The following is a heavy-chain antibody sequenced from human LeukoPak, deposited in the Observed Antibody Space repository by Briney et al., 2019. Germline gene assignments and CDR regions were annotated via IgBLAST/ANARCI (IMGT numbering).Heavy chain of an antibody. CDR2: ISSSSSYI. CDR3: ARDHDSGSYPIDY. J-gene: IGHJ4*02. D-gene: IGHD3-10*01. Sequence: PGGSLRLSCAASGFTFSSYTMNWVRQAPGKGLEWVSSISSSSSYIYYADSVKGRFTISRDNAKNSLYLQMNSLRAEDTAVYYCARDHDSGSYPIDYWGQGTLVTVSS. CDR1: GFTFSSYT. V-gene: IGHV3-21*01.